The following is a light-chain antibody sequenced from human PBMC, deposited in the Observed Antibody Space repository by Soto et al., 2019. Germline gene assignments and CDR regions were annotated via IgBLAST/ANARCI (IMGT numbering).Light chain of an antibody. CDR3: QQFRNWPWT. J-gene: IGKJ1*01. CDR1: QSISIN. CDR2: AGS. Sequence: EIVLTQSPGTLSVSPGDRVTLSCRASQSISINLAWYQHKPGQAPRLLIHAGSTRATGIPARISGSGSGTEFTLTISSLQSEDFAVYDCQQFRNWPWTFGQGTKVDIK. V-gene: IGKV3D-15*01.